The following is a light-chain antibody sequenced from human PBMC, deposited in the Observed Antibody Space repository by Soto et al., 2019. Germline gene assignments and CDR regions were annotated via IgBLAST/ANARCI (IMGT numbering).Light chain of an antibody. Sequence: EVVLTQSPATLSLSPGARAPLSCGARQSVPRNYLAWYQQNSGLAPRLLMYDASIRATGIPDRFSGSGSGTDFTLTISRLEPEDFAVYYCQQYDRSPWTFGQGTKVDIK. J-gene: IGKJ1*01. CDR3: QQYDRSPWT. V-gene: IGKV3D-20*01. CDR2: DAS. CDR1: QSVPRNY.